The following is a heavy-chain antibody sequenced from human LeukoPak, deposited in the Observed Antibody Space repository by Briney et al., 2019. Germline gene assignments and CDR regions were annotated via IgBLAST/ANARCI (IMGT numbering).Heavy chain of an antibody. CDR2: IYYSGST. Sequence: SETLSLTCTVSGGSISSYYWSWIRQPPGKGLEWIGYIYYSGSTNYNPSLKSRVTISVDTSKNQFSLKLSSVTAADTAVYYCARAMGSGWYQSSLAMAFDIWGQGTMVTVSS. V-gene: IGHV4-59*01. J-gene: IGHJ3*02. D-gene: IGHD6-19*01. CDR1: GGSISSYY. CDR3: ARAMGSGWYQSSLAMAFDI.